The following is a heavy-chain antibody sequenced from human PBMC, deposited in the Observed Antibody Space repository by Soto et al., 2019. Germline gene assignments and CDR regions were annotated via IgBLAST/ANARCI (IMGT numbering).Heavy chain of an antibody. Sequence: GGSLRLSCAASGFTLRNSRMSWVRQAPGKGLEWVANIKQDGSDTYYVDSVKGRFTISRDNAKNSLYLQMDSLRAEDTAVYYCAKNPHSGWFEYFDSWGQGTLVTVS. CDR1: GFTLRNSR. CDR2: IKQDGSDT. J-gene: IGHJ4*02. CDR3: AKNPHSGWFEYFDS. V-gene: IGHV3-7*05. D-gene: IGHD6-19*01.